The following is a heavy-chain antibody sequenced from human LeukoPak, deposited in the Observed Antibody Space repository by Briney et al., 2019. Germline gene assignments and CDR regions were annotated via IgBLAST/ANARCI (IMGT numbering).Heavy chain of an antibody. J-gene: IGHJ3*01. Sequence: GGSLRLSCAASGFTVSSNYMSWVRQAPGKGLEWVSGISASGSRTYYGKSVKGRFTISSDNSKNTLFLQMNNLRGDDTARYFCARDQSPHYYDSSGYGAFNLWGQGTMVTVSS. D-gene: IGHD3-22*01. CDR1: GFTVSSNY. V-gene: IGHV3-53*01. CDR3: ARDQSPHYYDSSGYGAFNL. CDR2: SASGSRT.